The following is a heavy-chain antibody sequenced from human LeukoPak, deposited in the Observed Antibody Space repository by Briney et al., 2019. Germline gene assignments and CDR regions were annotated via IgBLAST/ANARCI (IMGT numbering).Heavy chain of an antibody. CDR3: ARHGATYYYGSGSSNDAFDI. CDR1: GGSISSGGYY. D-gene: IGHD3-10*01. J-gene: IGHJ3*02. CDR2: IYYSGST. Sequence: SETLSLTCTVSGGSISSGGYYWSWIRQPPGKGLEWIGYIYYSGSTNYNPSLKSRVTISVDTSKNQFSLKLSSVTAADTAVYYCARHGATYYYGSGSSNDAFDIWGQGTMVTVSS. V-gene: IGHV4-61*08.